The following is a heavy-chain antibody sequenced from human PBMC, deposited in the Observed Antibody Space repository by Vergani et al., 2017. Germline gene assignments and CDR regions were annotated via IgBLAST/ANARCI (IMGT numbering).Heavy chain of an antibody. V-gene: IGHV3-21*01. CDR2: ISSSSSYI. CDR3: ARDSGDGDGVGYFDY. Sequence: EVQLVESGGGLVKRGGSLRLSCAASGFTFSSYSMNWVRQAPGKGLEWVSSISSSSSYIYYADSVKGRFTISRDNAKNSLYLQMNSLRAEDTAVYYCARDSGDGDGVGYFDYWGQGTLVTVSS. D-gene: IGHD4-17*01. J-gene: IGHJ4*02. CDR1: GFTFSSYS.